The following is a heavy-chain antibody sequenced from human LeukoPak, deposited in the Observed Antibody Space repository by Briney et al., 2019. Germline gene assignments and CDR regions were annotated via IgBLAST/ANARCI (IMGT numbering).Heavy chain of an antibody. Sequence: GGSLRLSCAASRFTFSNYAMSWVRQAPGKGLEWVSSIRDSAYRTYYADSVKGRFTISRDNSKNTLYLQMNSLRAEDTAVYYCAKDPTPLANYFDYWGQGTLVTVSS. CDR3: AKDPTPLANYFDY. CDR2: IRDSAYRT. CDR1: RFTFSNYA. V-gene: IGHV3-23*01. J-gene: IGHJ4*02. D-gene: IGHD3-16*01.